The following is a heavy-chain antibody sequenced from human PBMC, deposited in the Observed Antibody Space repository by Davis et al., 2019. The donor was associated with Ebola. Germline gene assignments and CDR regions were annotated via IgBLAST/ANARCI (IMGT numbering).Heavy chain of an antibody. CDR1: GFTFSSYG. Sequence: GGSLRLSCAASGFTFSSYGMHWVRQAPGKGLEWVAVISYDGSNKYYADSVKGRFTISSDNSKNTLYLQMNSLRAEDTAVYYCAKDRGFSTGPLDYWGQGTLVTVSS. CDR2: ISYDGSNK. J-gene: IGHJ4*02. D-gene: IGHD1-14*01. V-gene: IGHV3-30*18. CDR3: AKDRGFSTGPLDY.